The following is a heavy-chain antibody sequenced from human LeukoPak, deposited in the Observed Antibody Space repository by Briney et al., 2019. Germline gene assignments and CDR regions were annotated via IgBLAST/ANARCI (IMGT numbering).Heavy chain of an antibody. D-gene: IGHD2/OR15-2a*01. Sequence: SETLSLTCTVSSGSISDYYWSWIRQPPGKGLEWIGYVYYSGSTNYNPSLKSRVTILVDMSKNQFSLKMNSVTAADTAVYYCARELKVCNTGYYFDHWGQGTLVTVSP. V-gene: IGHV4-59*01. J-gene: IGHJ4*02. CDR2: VYYSGST. CDR3: ARELKVCNTGYYFDH. CDR1: SGSISDYY.